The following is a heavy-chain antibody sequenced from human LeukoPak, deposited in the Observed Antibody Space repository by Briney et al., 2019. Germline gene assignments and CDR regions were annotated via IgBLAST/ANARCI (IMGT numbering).Heavy chain of an antibody. CDR1: GLTLSNYA. D-gene: IGHD3-10*01. Sequence: GQSLSLASAAYGLTLSNYAMGCVRQAAGKVLEWLSGISGDGVSTYYAETVKGRFTIYRDISKNTLYLRMDSLRAEDTAVYYCVKDRLYYYGVWGKGTTVTVSS. J-gene: IGHJ6*04. CDR3: VKDRLYYYGV. V-gene: IGHV3-23*01. CDR2: ISGDGVST.